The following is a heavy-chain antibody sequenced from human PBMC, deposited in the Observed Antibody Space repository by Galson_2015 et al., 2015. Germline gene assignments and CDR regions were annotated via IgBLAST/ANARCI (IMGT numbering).Heavy chain of an antibody. CDR1: GGSISSGSYY. D-gene: IGHD3-10*01. CDR3: ASFVVRGVIGNY. J-gene: IGHJ4*02. V-gene: IGHV4-61*02. CDR2: IYTSGST. Sequence: TLSLTCAVYGGSISSGSYYWSWVRQPAGKGLEWIGRIYTSGSTNYNPSLKSRVTISVDTSKNQFSLKLSSVTAADTAVYYCASFVVRGVIGNYWGQGTLVTVSS.